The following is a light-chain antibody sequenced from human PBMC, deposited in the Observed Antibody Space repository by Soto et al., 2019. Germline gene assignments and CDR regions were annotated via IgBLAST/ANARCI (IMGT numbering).Light chain of an antibody. J-gene: IGKJ4*01. CDR1: KSVYSN. CDR3: QQYNNWHLT. Sequence: EIVMTQYPATLSVSPGKSATLSCSASKSVYSNLAWYQQKPGQAPRLLIYGTSTRNTGIPAGFSGSGYGTEFSLNCSRLQSEDFAVYYCQQYNNWHLTFGGGNKVEIK. CDR2: GTS. V-gene: IGKV3-15*01.